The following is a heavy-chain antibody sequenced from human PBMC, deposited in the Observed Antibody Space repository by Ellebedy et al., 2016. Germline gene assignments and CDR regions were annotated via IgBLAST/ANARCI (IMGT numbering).Heavy chain of an antibody. J-gene: IGHJ4*02. D-gene: IGHD6-6*01. CDR2: IVVGSGNT. CDR3: AAERLSSSSWDFDY. CDR1: GFTFTSSA. V-gene: IGHV1-58*01. Sequence: ASVKVSCKASGFTFTSSAVQWVRQARGQRLEWIGWIVVGSGNTNYAQKFQERVTITRDMSTSTAYMELSSLRSEDTAVYYCAAERLSSSSWDFDYWGQGTLVTVSS.